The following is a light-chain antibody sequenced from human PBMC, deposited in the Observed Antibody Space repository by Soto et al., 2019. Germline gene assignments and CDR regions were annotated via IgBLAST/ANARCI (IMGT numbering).Light chain of an antibody. CDR1: SSDVGGYNY. J-gene: IGLJ1*01. V-gene: IGLV2-14*01. CDR2: EVS. Sequence: QSALTQPASVSGSAGQSISISCTGTSSDVGGYNYDSWYQQHPGKVPRLMIYEVSNRPSGVSIRFSGSKSGNTASLTISGLQAEDEADYYCSSYTSSNTLVVFGSGTKLTVL. CDR3: SSYTSSNTLVV.